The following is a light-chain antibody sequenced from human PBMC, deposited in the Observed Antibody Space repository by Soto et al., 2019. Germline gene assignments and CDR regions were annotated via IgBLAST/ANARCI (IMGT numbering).Light chain of an antibody. J-gene: IGLJ3*02. CDR3: CSYVGSSTVV. CDR1: SSDVGSYNL. CDR2: EDT. V-gene: IGLV2-23*01. Sequence: QSVLTQPASVSGSPGQSITISCTGTSSDVGSYNLVSWYQQHPGKAPKLMLYEDTKRPSGVSNRFSGSKSGNTASLTISGLQAEDEADYYCCSYVGSSTVVFGGGTQLTVL.